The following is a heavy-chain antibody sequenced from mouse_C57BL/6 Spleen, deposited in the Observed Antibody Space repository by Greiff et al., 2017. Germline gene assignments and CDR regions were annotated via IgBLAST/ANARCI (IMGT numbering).Heavy chain of an antibody. V-gene: IGHV1-64*01. CDR2: IHPNSGST. CDR3: GREGLLYAMDY. Sequence: QVQLQQPGAELVKPGASVKLSCKASGYTFTSYWMHWVKQRPGQGLEWIGMIHPNSGSTNYNEKFKSKATLTVDKSSSTAYMQLSSLTSEGSAVYDGGREGLLYAMDYWGQGTSVTVSS. J-gene: IGHJ4*01. D-gene: IGHD2-3*01. CDR1: GYTFTSYW.